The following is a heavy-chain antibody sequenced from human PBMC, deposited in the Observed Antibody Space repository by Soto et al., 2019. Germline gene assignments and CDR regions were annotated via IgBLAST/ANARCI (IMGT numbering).Heavy chain of an antibody. V-gene: IGHV1-69*12. J-gene: IGHJ6*02. CDR1: GGTFSSYA. CDR2: IIPIFGTA. Sequence: QVQLVQSGAEVKKPGSSVKVSCKASGGTFSSYAISWVRQAPGQGLEWMGGIIPIFGTANYAQKFQGRVTITAXXSXSXXYMELSSLRSEDTAVYYCARAKTDIVLMVYAGMDVWGQGTTVTVSS. D-gene: IGHD2-8*01. CDR3: ARAKTDIVLMVYAGMDV.